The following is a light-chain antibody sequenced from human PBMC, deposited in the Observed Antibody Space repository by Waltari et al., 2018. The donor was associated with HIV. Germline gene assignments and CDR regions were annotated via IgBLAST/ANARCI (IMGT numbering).Light chain of an antibody. V-gene: IGKV3-20*01. J-gene: IGKJ2*01. CDR3: QHYGDSLT. Sequence: EIVLTQSPGTLSVSPGERATLSCRASQTVSSSYLAWYRQKPGQTPRLLIYAAYSRATGVPDRVSGGGSGTDFTLTISSLEPEDFAVYYCQHYGDSLTFGQGTKVEIK. CDR2: AAY. CDR1: QTVSSSY.